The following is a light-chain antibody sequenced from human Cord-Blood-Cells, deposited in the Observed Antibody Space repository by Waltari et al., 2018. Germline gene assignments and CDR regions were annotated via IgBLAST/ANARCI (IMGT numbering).Light chain of an antibody. Sequence: SYVLTPPTSVSVAPGTKARITCGGNNIGSKSLHGYQQKPGQAPVLVIYYASDRPSGIPGRFAGSNSGNTATLTISRVEAGDEADYYCQVWDSSSDHYVFGTGTKVTVL. CDR2: YAS. J-gene: IGLJ1*01. V-gene: IGLV3-21*04. CDR3: QVWDSSSDHYV. CDR1: NIGSKS.